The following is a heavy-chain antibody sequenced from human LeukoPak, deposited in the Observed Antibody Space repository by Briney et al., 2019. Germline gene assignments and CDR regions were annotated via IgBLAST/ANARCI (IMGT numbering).Heavy chain of an antibody. CDR1: GFTFSNAW. V-gene: IGHV3-15*01. CDR2: IKSKTDGGTT. J-gene: IGHJ3*01. CDR3: TTEYPRGIAAAPFR. D-gene: IGHD6-13*01. Sequence: GGSLRLSCATSGFTFSNAWMSWVRQAPGKGLEWVGRIKSKTDGGTTDYAAPVKGRFTISRDDSKNTLYLQMNSLKTEDTAVYYCTTEYPRGIAAAPFRGGQGTMVTVSS.